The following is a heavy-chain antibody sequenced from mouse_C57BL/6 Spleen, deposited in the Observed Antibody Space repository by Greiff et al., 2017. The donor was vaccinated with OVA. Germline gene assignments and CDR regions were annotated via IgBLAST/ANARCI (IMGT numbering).Heavy chain of an antibody. CDR3: TIYDPHYCAMDD. CDR1: GFNIKDDY. Sequence: EVQLQQSGAELVRPGASVKLSCTASGFNIKDDYMHWVKQRPEQGLEWIGWIDPENGDTEYAPKFQGKATITADTTSNTAYLRLISLTSEATAVYYCTIYDPHYCAMDDWGQGTSVTVSS. D-gene: IGHD2-3*01. CDR2: IDPENGDT. J-gene: IGHJ4*01. V-gene: IGHV14-4*01.